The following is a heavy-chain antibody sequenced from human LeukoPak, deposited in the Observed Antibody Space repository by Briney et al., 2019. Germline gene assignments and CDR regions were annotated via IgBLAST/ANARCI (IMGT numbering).Heavy chain of an antibody. V-gene: IGHV4-38-2*02. CDR3: GGTYYYDSSGYPIDY. D-gene: IGHD3-22*01. J-gene: IGHJ4*02. Sequence: SETLSLTCTVSGYSISSGYYWGWIRQPPGKGLEWIGSIYHSGSTYYNPSLKSRVTISVDTSKNQFSLKLSSVTAADTAVYYCGGTYYYDSSGYPIDYWGQGTLVTVSS. CDR2: IYHSGST. CDR1: GYSISSGYY.